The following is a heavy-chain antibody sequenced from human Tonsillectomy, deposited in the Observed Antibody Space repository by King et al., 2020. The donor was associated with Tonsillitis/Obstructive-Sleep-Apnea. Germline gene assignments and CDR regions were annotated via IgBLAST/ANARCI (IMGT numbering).Heavy chain of an antibody. CDR1: GCSIITSKC. CDR2: KSHRGRA. CDR3: ARGTGLNWYFDL. Sequence: LQRQGSGPGLVKPSGTLSLTCAVSGCSIITSKCVCVGSQPPGEGVGWSGEKSHRGRAKYNPPPKSRFTLSADKSKKQFSLKLNSVTAADTAVYYCARGTGLNWYFDLWGRGTLVTVSS. V-gene: IGHV4-4*02. D-gene: IGHD1/OR15-1a*01. J-gene: IGHJ2*01.